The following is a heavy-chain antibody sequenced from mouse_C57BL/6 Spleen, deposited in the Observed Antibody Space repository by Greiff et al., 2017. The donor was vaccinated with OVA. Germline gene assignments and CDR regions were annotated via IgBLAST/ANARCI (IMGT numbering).Heavy chain of an antibody. J-gene: IGHJ1*03. CDR2: IYPGNSDT. D-gene: IGHD1-1*01. V-gene: IGHV1-5*01. CDR1: GYTFTSYW. CDR3: TRRGNYYGSSNWYFDV. Sequence: DVKLQESGTVLARPGASVKMSCKTSGYTFTSYWMHWVKQRPGQGLEWIGAIYPGNSDTSYNQKFKGKAKLTAVTSASTAYMELSSLTNEDSAVYYCTRRGNYYGSSNWYFDVWGTGTTVTVSS.